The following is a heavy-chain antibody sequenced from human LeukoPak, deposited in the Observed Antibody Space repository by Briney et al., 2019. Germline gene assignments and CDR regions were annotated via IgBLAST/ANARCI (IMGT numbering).Heavy chain of an antibody. D-gene: IGHD3-10*01. J-gene: IGHJ4*02. V-gene: IGHV1-2*02. CDR3: ARALTSRSFFDY. CDR2: MNPHSGGT. CDR1: GYSFTGYY. Sequence: ASVKVSCKASGYSFTGYYMHWVRQAPGQGLEWGGWMNPHSGGTNDAQKFQGRVTMTRDTSISTAYMELSRLTSDDTAVYFCARALTSRSFFDYWGQGTLVTVSS.